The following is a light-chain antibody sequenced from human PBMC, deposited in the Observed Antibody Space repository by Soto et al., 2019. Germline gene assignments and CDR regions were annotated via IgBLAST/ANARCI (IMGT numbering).Light chain of an antibody. CDR1: QSISSY. CDR3: QQSYSTLIT. V-gene: IGKV1-39*01. Sequence: DFQMTESPSSLSAYVGDIVTMTCWASQSISSYLNWYQQKTGKAPKIRIYAESSLQSGVPSSFSGSGSGTDLTLTISSLQPEDFATYYCQQSYSTLITCGQGTRLEIK. CDR2: AES. J-gene: IGKJ5*01.